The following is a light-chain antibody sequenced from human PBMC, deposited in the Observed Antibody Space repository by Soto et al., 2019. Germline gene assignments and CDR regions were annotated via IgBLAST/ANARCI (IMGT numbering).Light chain of an antibody. V-gene: IGKV1-39*01. CDR2: GAS. CDR1: QSIGNY. J-gene: IGKJ4*01. Sequence: DVQMTQSPSSLSASVGARVTISCRASQSIGNYLHWYQHKPRKAPSLLIYGASSLQTGVPSRFSGTGSGTHFTLTISSLQPEDFATYDCQQTSINHHTFGGGTKGDIK. CDR3: QQTSINHHT.